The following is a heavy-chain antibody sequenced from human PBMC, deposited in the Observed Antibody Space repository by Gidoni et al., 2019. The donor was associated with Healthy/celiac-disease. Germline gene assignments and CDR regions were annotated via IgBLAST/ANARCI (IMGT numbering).Heavy chain of an antibody. D-gene: IGHD5-18*01. CDR3: ARKQSGYSYGGGFDY. V-gene: IGHV3-21*01. Sequence: EVQLVESGGGLVKPGGSLGLSCAASGFTFSRYSMNWVRQAPGKGLGWVSSISRSSSYIYYADSVKGRFTISRDNAKNSLYLQMNSLRAEDTAVYYCARKQSGYSYGGGFDYWGQGTLVTVSS. J-gene: IGHJ4*02. CDR1: GFTFSRYS. CDR2: ISRSSSYI.